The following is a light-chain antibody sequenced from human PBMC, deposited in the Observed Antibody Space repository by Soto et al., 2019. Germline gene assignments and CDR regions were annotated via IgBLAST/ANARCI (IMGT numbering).Light chain of an antibody. CDR1: SRAVGGYYY. CDR3: STYTGSSIPL. Sequence: QSALTQPASVSGSPGQSITISCTGTSRAVGGYYYVSWYQQHPGQAPKLIIFDVSNRPSGISKRFSGSQSGNTASLTISGLQAEDEGDYYCSTYTGSSIPLFGGGTKVTVL. CDR2: DVS. J-gene: IGLJ3*02. V-gene: IGLV2-14*03.